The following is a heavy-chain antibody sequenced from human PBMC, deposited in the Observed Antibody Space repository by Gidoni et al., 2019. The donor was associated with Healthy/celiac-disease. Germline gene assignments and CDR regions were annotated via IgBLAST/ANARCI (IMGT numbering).Heavy chain of an antibody. D-gene: IGHD4-17*01. CDR1: GFTVSSNY. CDR2: IYSGGST. J-gene: IGHJ6*02. CDR3: AREAVYGDYAHGMDV. V-gene: IGHV3-53*02. Sequence: EVQLVATGGGLIQPGGSLRLSCAASGFTVSSNYMSWVRQAPGKGLEWVSVIYSGGSTYYADSVKGRFTISRDNSKNTLYLQMNSLRAEDTAVYYCAREAVYGDYAHGMDVWGQGTTVTVSS.